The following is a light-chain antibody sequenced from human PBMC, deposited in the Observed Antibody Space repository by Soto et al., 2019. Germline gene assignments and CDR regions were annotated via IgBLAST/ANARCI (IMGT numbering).Light chain of an antibody. V-gene: IGKV3-15*01. J-gene: IGKJ5*01. Sequence: EIVMTQSTATLSVSPGERATLSCRASESVSSNLAWYQQKPGQAPRLLIYGASTRATGIPARISGSGSGTEFTLTISSLQSEDFAVYYFQQRSNWPPITFGQGTRLEIK. CDR2: GAS. CDR3: QQRSNWPPIT. CDR1: ESVSSN.